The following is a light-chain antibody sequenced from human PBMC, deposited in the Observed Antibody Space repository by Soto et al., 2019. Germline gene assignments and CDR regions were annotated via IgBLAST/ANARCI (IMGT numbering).Light chain of an antibody. V-gene: IGKV1-39*01. CDR3: QQSYSTPYT. CDR2: AAS. CDR1: QSISSY. Sequence: DIQMTQSPSSLSASVGDRVTITCRASQSISSYLNWYQQKPGKAPKLLIYAASSLQSGVPSRFSGSGSGTDFTITISSLQPEDFATYYCQQSYSTPYTFGQGKKLEIK. J-gene: IGKJ2*01.